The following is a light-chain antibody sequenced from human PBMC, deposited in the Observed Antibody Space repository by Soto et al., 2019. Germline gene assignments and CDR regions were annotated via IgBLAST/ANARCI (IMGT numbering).Light chain of an antibody. J-gene: IGLJ1*01. CDR3: SSYAGSSTPYV. V-gene: IGLV2-14*01. Sequence: QSALTQPASVSGSPGQSITISCTGASSDVGGYNSVSWYQQYPGKAPKLMIYDVSNRPSGVSNRFSGSKSGNTASLAISGLQTEDEGDYYCSSYAGSSTPYVFGTGTKATVL. CDR1: SSDVGGYNS. CDR2: DVS.